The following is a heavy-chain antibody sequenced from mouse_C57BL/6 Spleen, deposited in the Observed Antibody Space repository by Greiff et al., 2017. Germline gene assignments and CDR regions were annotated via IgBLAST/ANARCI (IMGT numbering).Heavy chain of an antibody. D-gene: IGHD1-1*01. V-gene: IGHV14-1*01. J-gene: IGHJ2*01. CDR1: GFNIKDYY. Sequence: EVMLVESGAELVRPGASVKLSCTASGFNIKDYYMHWVKQRPEQGLGWIGRIDPEDGDTEYAPKFQGKATMTADTSSNTAYLQLSSLTSEDTAVYYCTLITTVVEGYFDYWGQGTTLTVSS. CDR3: TLITTVVEGYFDY. CDR2: IDPEDGDT.